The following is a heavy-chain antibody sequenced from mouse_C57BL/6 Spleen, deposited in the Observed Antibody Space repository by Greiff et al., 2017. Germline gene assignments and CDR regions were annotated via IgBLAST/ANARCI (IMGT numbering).Heavy chain of an antibody. CDR1: GYAFSSSW. D-gene: IGHD1-1*01. V-gene: IGHV1-82*01. J-gene: IGHJ2*01. CDR3: ARSTTVGGYYFDY. CDR2: IYPGDGDT. Sequence: QVQLQQSGPELVKPGASVKISCKASGYAFSSSWMNWVKQRPGKGLEWIGRIYPGDGDTNYNGKFKGKATLTADKSSSTAYMQLSSLTSEDSAVYFCARSTTVGGYYFDYWGQGTTLTVSS.